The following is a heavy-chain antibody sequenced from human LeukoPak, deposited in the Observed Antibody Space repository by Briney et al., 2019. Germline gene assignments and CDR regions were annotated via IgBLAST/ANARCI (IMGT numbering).Heavy chain of an antibody. CDR1: GFTFRSFA. J-gene: IGHJ4*02. V-gene: IGHV3-23*01. CDR3: AKDPITMVRGELNDY. Sequence: GGSLRLSCAASGFTFRSFAMSWVRQAPGKGLEWVASISGSGDNTFYADSVKGRFTISRDNSKNTPSLQMNSLRVEDTAVYYCAKDPITMVRGELNDYWGQGTLVAVSS. CDR2: ISGSGDNT. D-gene: IGHD3-10*01.